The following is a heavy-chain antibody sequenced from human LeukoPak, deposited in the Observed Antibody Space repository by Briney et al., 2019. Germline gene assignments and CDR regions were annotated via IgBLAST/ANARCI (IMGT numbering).Heavy chain of an antibody. J-gene: IGHJ4*02. CDR3: ARAGPYNHNSFDS. Sequence: GGSLRLSCAASGFTVSSNSMNWVRQAPGKGLEWVSVIYSRGDTYYADSVKGRFSISRDNSKNTLYLQMNSLRAEDMAVYYCARAGPYNHNSFDSWGQGTLVTVSS. D-gene: IGHD1-1*01. V-gene: IGHV3-53*01. CDR2: IYSRGDT. CDR1: GFTVSSNS.